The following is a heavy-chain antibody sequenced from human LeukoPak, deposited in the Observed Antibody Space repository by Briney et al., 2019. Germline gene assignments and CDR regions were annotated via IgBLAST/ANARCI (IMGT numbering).Heavy chain of an antibody. J-gene: IGHJ4*02. V-gene: IGHV3-7*01. CDR3: ARDGGLHTNFDY. Sequence: QAGGSLRLSCAASGFSFRNYWMGWVRQAPGKGLEWVANTKPDGSAEYYADSVRGRFTASRDNANNLLYLQMNRLRAEDTAVYCCARDGGLHTNFDYWGQGTLLTVSS. CDR2: TKPDGSAE. D-gene: IGHD2-15*01. CDR1: GFSFRNYW.